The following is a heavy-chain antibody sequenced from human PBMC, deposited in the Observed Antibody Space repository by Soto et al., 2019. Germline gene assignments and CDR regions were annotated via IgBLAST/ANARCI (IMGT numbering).Heavy chain of an antibody. Sequence: GGSLRLSCATSGFTFSSYAMNWVRQAPGKGLEWVSVISGSGDSTYYADSVKGRFTISRDNSKNTLYLQMNSLRDEDTAVYYCARSRWLPLIWFDPWGQGTLVTVSS. CDR1: GFTFSSYA. V-gene: IGHV3-23*01. D-gene: IGHD5-12*01. J-gene: IGHJ5*02. CDR2: ISGSGDST. CDR3: ARSRWLPLIWFDP.